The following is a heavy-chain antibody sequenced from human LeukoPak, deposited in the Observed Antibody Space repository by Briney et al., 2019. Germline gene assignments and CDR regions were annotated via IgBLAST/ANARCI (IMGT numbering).Heavy chain of an antibody. CDR3: VRRGQTTATAGYFDY. CDR2: SRSKAYSYTT. D-gene: IGHD6-13*01. V-gene: IGHV3-72*01. Sequence: PGRSLRLSCAASGFTFSDHHMDWVRQAPGKGLEWAGRSRSKAYSYTTEYAASVKGRFTISRDDSKHSLYLQMNSLKTEDTAVYYCVRRGQTTATAGYFDYWGQGTLVTVSS. CDR1: GFTFSDHH. J-gene: IGHJ4*02.